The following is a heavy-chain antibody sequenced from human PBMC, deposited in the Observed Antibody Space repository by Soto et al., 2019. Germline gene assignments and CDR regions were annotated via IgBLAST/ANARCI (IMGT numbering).Heavy chain of an antibody. CDR2: ISGSGGST. J-gene: IGHJ6*03. D-gene: IGHD6-6*01. Sequence: EVQLLESGGGLVQPGGSLRLSCAASGFTFSSYAMSWVRQAPGKGLEWVSAISGSGGSTYYADSVKGRFTISRDNSKNTLYLQMNSLRAEDTAVYYCAKFAGSAARPIDYYYYMDVWGKGTTVTVSS. V-gene: IGHV3-23*01. CDR1: GFTFSSYA. CDR3: AKFAGSAARPIDYYYYMDV.